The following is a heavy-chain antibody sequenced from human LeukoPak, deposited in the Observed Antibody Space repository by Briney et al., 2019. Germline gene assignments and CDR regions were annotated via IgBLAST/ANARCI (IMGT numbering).Heavy chain of an antibody. CDR1: GFTFSSYG. CDR3: AKDSEVVVAATRGGPFDY. D-gene: IGHD2-15*01. CDR2: ISYDGSNK. J-gene: IGHJ4*02. Sequence: GRSLRLSCAASGFTFSSYGMHWVRQAPGKGLEWVAVISYDGSNKYYADSVKGRFTISRDNSKNTLYLQMNSLRAEDTAVYYCAKDSEVVVAATRGGPFDYWGQGTLVTVSS. V-gene: IGHV3-30*18.